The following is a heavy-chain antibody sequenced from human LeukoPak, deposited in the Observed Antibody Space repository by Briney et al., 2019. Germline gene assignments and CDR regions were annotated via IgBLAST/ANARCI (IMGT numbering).Heavy chain of an antibody. CDR3: AKDRMIVVVITLTV. Sequence: GGSLRLSFAATGFTFNTYAMSWVRQAPGKRLKWVSTLSGSGGSTYYADSVKGRFTISRDNSKNTMYLQMNSLRAEDTAVYYCAKDRMIVVVITLTVWGQGTLVTVSS. CDR1: GFTFNTYA. CDR2: LSGSGGST. D-gene: IGHD3-22*01. J-gene: IGHJ4*02. V-gene: IGHV3-23*01.